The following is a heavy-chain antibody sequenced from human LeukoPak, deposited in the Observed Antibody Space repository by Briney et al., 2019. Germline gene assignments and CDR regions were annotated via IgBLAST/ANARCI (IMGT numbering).Heavy chain of an antibody. CDR2: IHYSEGT. V-gene: IGHV4-59*08. D-gene: IGHD3-22*01. Sequence: SETLSLTCTVSGSSISTYYWSWIRQPPGKGVEWIGYIHYSEGTRYNPSLKSRVTISVDTTKNQFSLKLSSVTAADTAVYYCARQYYYYSIDSWGQGTLVTVSS. J-gene: IGHJ4*02. CDR3: ARQYYYYSIDS. CDR1: GSSISTYY.